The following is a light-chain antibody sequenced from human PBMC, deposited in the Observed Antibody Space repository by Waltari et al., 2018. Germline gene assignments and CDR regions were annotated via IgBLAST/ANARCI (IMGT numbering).Light chain of an antibody. V-gene: IGKV4-1*01. CDR2: WAS. Sequence: DIVMTQSPDSLAVSLGERATINCKSSQRVLYSSNNKNYLAWYQQKPGQPPKLLIYWASTRESGVPDRFSGSGSGTDFTLTISSLQAEDVAVYYCQQYYSTPLTLGQGTKLEIK. CDR3: QQYYSTPLT. J-gene: IGKJ2*01. CDR1: QRVLYSSNNKNY.